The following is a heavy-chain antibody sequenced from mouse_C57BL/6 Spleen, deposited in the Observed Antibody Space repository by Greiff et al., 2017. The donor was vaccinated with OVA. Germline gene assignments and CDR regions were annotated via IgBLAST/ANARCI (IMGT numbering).Heavy chain of an antibody. Sequence: EVHLVESGGGLVKPGGSLKLSCAASGFTFSSYTMSWVRQTPEKRLEWVATISGGGGNTYYPDSVKGRFTISRDNAKNTLYLQMSSLRSEDTALYYCARHDGYYGSSSWFAYWGQGTLVTVSA. CDR3: ARHDGYYGSSSWFAY. V-gene: IGHV5-9*01. CDR2: ISGGGGNT. J-gene: IGHJ3*01. CDR1: GFTFSSYT. D-gene: IGHD1-1*01.